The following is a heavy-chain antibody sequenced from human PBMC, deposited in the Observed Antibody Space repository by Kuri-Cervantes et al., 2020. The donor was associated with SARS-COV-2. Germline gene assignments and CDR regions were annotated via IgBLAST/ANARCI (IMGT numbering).Heavy chain of an antibody. Sequence: ASVNVSCKASGYTFTSYDINWVRQATGQGLEWMGWMNPNSGNTGYAQKFQGRVTITRNTSISTAYMELSSLRSEDTAVYYCARGDVRHQMPIYYYYMDVWGKGTTVTVSS. CDR1: GYTFTSYD. V-gene: IGHV1-8*03. CDR2: MNPNSGNT. D-gene: IGHD2-2*01. CDR3: ARGDVRHQMPIYYYYMDV. J-gene: IGHJ6*03.